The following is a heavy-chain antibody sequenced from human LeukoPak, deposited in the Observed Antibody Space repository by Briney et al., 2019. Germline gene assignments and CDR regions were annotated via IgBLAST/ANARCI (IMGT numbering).Heavy chain of an antibody. Sequence: SETLSLTCTVSGGSISSYYWSWLRQPPGKGLEWIGYIYYSGSTNYNPSLKSRVTISVDTSKNQFSLKLSSVTAADMAVYYCARARSGSYTYFDYWGQGTLVTVSS. J-gene: IGHJ4*02. CDR1: GGSISSYY. V-gene: IGHV4-59*01. CDR3: ARARSGSYTYFDY. CDR2: IYYSGST. D-gene: IGHD1-26*01.